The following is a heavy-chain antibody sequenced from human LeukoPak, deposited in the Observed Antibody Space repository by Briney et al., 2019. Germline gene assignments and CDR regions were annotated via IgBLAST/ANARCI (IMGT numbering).Heavy chain of an antibody. J-gene: IGHJ3*02. Sequence: PGGSLRLSCAASGFTFSSYAMHWVRQAPGKGLEWVAVISYDGSNKYYADSVKGRFTISRDNSKNTLYLQMNSLRAEDTAVYYCAKDSGEYSGYDLFAFDIWGQGTMVTVSS. D-gene: IGHD5-12*01. CDR2: ISYDGSNK. CDR1: GFTFSSYA. V-gene: IGHV3-30-3*01. CDR3: AKDSGEYSGYDLFAFDI.